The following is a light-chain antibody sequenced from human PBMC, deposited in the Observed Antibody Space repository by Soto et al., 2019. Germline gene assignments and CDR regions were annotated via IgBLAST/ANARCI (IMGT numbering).Light chain of an antibody. V-gene: IGKV3-15*01. CDR2: GES. J-gene: IGKJ4*01. CDR1: QSISSN. Sequence: EIVMTQSPATLSVSPGERATLSCRASQSISSNLAWYQQKPGQAPRLLIYGESTRATGIPARFSGSGAGTEFTLTISSLQSEDFAFYYCQQYDNWPSLTFGGGTKVDI. CDR3: QQYDNWPSLT.